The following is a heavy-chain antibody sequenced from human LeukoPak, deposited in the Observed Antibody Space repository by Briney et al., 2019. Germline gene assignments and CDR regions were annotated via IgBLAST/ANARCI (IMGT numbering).Heavy chain of an antibody. D-gene: IGHD3-10*01. Sequence: GGSLRLSCAASGFTVSSNYMSWVRQAPGKGLEWVSVIYSGGSTYYADSVKGRFTISRDNSKNTLYLQMNSLRAEDTAVYYCAREYYGSGRGDAFDIWGQGTRVTVSS. CDR3: AREYYGSGRGDAFDI. CDR1: GFTVSSNY. CDR2: IYSGGST. J-gene: IGHJ3*02. V-gene: IGHV3-53*01.